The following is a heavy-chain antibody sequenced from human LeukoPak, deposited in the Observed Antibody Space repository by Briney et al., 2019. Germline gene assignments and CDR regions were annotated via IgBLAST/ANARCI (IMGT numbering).Heavy chain of an antibody. J-gene: IGHJ6*04. CDR2: IHQSGTT. Sequence: SETLSLTCTVSGGSISDYYWCWIRQSPGKGLEWIGHIHQSGTTNYNPSLKSRVTISVDTSKNQFSLKLSSVTAADTAVYYCARATNYDLWSAYYHHMDVWGKGTTVTVSS. V-gene: IGHV4-59*01. CDR3: ARATNYDLWSAYYHHMDV. CDR1: GGSISDYY. D-gene: IGHD3-3*01.